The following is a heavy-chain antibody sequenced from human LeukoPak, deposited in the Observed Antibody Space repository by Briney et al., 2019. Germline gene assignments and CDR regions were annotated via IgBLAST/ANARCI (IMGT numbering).Heavy chain of an antibody. V-gene: IGHV3-15*01. CDR3: TTELYYYDSSGYYPRGFRY. J-gene: IGHJ4*02. D-gene: IGHD3-22*01. Sequence: GGSLRLSCAASGFTFSSYAMSWVRQAPGKGLEWVGRIKSKTDGGTTDYAAPVKGRFTISRDDSKNTLYLQMNSLKTEDTAVYYCTTELYYYDSSGYYPRGFRYWGQGTLVTVSS. CDR1: GFTFSSYA. CDR2: IKSKTDGGTT.